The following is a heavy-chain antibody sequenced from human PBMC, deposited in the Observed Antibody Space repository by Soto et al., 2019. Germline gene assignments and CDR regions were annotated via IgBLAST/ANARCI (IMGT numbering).Heavy chain of an antibody. CDR1: GDSFSGPNW. D-gene: IGHD2-15*01. CDR3: ARSPRRVGGKWYLDY. Sequence: QVQLQQSGPGLVKPSGPLTLTCAVSGDSFSGPNWWTWVRQPPGKGLEWIGDILQTRHTDYSPSLSSRLTISIDTSKREFSLNLTSVTATDTAVYYCARSPRRVGGKWYLDYWGQGALVTVSS. V-gene: IGHV4-4*02. CDR2: ILQTRHT. J-gene: IGHJ4*02.